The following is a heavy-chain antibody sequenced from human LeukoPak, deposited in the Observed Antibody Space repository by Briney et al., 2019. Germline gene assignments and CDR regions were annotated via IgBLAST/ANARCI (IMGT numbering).Heavy chain of an antibody. CDR1: GYTFTSYD. CDR2: MNPNSGNT. CDR3: ARGRDGSGSYSWVDWFDP. Sequence: ASVKVSCKASGYTFTSYDINWVRQATGQGLEWMGWMNPNSGNTGYAQKFQGRVTITRNTSISTAYMELSSLRSEDTAVYYCARGRDGSGSYSWVDWFDPWGQGTLVTVSS. V-gene: IGHV1-8*03. D-gene: IGHD3-10*01. J-gene: IGHJ5*02.